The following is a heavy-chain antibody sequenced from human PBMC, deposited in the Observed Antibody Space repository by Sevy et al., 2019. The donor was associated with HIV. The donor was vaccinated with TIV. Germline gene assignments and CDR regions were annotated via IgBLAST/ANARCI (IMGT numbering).Heavy chain of an antibody. V-gene: IGHV3-21*01. Sequence: GGSLRLSCAASGFTFSSYSMNWVRRAPGKGLEWVSSISSSSSYIYYADSVKGRFTISRDNAKNSLYLQMNSLRAEDTAVYYCARDKRDGLDYWGQGTLVTVSS. CDR3: ARDKRDGLDY. CDR2: ISSSSSYI. CDR1: GFTFSSYS. J-gene: IGHJ4*02.